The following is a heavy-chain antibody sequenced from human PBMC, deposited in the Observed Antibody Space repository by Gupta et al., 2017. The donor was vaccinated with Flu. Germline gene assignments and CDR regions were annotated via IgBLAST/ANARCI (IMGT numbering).Heavy chain of an antibody. J-gene: IGHJ4*02. CDR1: YF. Sequence: YFWGWIRQPPGKGLEWIASIYYSGSTFYNPSLKSRVSISVDTPRNQFSLKLSSVTAADKAIYYCARRAYFDSNGYLYFFDQWGQGALVTVSS. V-gene: IGHV4-39*01. D-gene: IGHD3-22*01. CDR2: IYYSGST. CDR3: ARRAYFDSNGYLYFFDQ.